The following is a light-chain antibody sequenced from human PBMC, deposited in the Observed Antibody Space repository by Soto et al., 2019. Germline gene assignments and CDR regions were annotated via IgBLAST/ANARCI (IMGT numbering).Light chain of an antibody. Sequence: EIVLTQSPGTVSLSPGERATLSCRASQSVSSYLAWYQHKPGQAPRLLISGASSRATGIPDRFSGSGSGTDFTLTISRVEPEDFALYHCQQYDSSPRTFGQGTKVEFK. J-gene: IGKJ1*01. CDR2: GAS. CDR1: QSVSSY. CDR3: QQYDSSPRT. V-gene: IGKV3-20*01.